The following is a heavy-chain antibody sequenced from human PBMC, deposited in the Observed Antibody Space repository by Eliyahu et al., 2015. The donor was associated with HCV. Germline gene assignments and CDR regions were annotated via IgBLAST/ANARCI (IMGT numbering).Heavy chain of an antibody. Sequence: QLQLQESGPGLVKPSETLSLTCTVSGGSISSSSYYWGWIRQPPGKGLEWIGSIYYSGSTYYNPSLKSRVTISVDTSKNQFFLKLSSVTAADTAVYYCARPTHYYYGSGNKASFDYWGQGTLVTVSS. CDR1: GGSISSSSYY. CDR2: IYYSGST. V-gene: IGHV4-39*01. J-gene: IGHJ4*02. CDR3: ARPTHYYYGSGNKASFDY. D-gene: IGHD3-10*01.